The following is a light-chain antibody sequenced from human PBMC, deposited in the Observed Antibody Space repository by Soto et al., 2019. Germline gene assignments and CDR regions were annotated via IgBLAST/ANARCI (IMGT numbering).Light chain of an antibody. Sequence: DIPMTQSPPTLSASVGDRVTITCRASQNIGSWLAWYQQKPGKAPKLLIYKASSLESGVPSRFSGSGSGTEFTLAISGLQSDDFATYYCQQYHSYSYTFGQGTKLEI. CDR2: KAS. CDR1: QNIGSW. V-gene: IGKV1-5*03. CDR3: QQYHSYSYT. J-gene: IGKJ2*01.